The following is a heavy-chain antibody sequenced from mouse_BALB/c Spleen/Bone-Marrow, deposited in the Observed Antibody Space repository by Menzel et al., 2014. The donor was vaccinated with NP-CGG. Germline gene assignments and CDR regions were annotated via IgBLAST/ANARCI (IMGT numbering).Heavy chain of an antibody. J-gene: IGHJ1*01. CDR3: ARLYYDYDDVFYWYFDV. CDR1: GFDFSRYW. CDR2: INPDSSTI. V-gene: IGHV4-1*02. Sequence: DVMLVESGGGLVQPGGSLKLSCAASGFDFSRYWMSWVRQAPGKGLEWIGEINPDSSTINYTPSLKDKFIISRDNAKNTLYLQVSKVRSEDTALYYCARLYYDYDDVFYWYFDVWGAGTTVTVSS. D-gene: IGHD2-4*01.